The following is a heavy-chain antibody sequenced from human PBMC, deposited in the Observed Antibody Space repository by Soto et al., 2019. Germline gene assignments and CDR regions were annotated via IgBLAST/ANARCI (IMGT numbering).Heavy chain of an antibody. CDR2: ISYDGSNK. D-gene: IGHD6-19*01. CDR3: ARDREAVAGAHFDY. J-gene: IGHJ4*02. CDR1: GFTFSSYA. V-gene: IGHV3-30-3*01. Sequence: QVQLVESGGGVVQSGRSLRLSCAASGFTFSSYAMHWVRQAPGKGLEWVAVISYDGSNKYYADSVKGRFTISRDNSKNTLYLQMNSLRAEDTAVYYCARDREAVAGAHFDYWGQGTLVTVSS.